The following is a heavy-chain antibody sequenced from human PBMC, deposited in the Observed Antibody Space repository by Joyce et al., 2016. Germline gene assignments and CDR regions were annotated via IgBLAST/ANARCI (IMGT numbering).Heavy chain of an antibody. V-gene: IGHV1-69*01. CDR1: RNTFSNFA. CDR2: IVPIFGTA. CDR3: ARDPTTMTTMPTDY. Sequence: QVQLVQSGAEVKKPGSSVKVSCKTSRNTFSNFAISWVRQAPGQGLDRMGGIVPIFGTANYAQKFQGRLTITADESTSTAYMELSSLRSEYTAIYYCARDPTTMTTMPTDYWGQGTLVTVSS. J-gene: IGHJ4*02. D-gene: IGHD4-17*01.